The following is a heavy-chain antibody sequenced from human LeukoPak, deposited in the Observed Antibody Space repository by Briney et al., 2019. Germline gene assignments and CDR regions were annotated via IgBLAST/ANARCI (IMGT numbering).Heavy chain of an antibody. J-gene: IGHJ6*02. D-gene: IGHD2-2*01. CDR1: GGTFSSYT. Sequence: SVKVSCKASGGTFSSYTISWVRQAPGQGLEWMGRIIPIFGIANYAQKFQGRVTITADKSTSTAYMDLSSLRSEDAAVYYCASEYQLLNYYYYGMDVWGQGTTVTVSS. V-gene: IGHV1-69*02. CDR2: IIPIFGIA. CDR3: ASEYQLLNYYYYGMDV.